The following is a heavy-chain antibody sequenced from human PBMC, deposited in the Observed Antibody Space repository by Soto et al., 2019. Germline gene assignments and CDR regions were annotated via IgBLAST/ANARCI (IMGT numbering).Heavy chain of an antibody. CDR1: GFTFSSYS. CDR2: ISSSSSTI. J-gene: IGHJ4*02. Sequence: GESLKISCAASGFTFSSYSMNWVRQAPGKGLEWVSYISSSSSTIYYADSVKGRFTISRDNAKNSLYLQMNSLRAEDTAVYYCARDPDTPGDYDFWSGYYKSPYFDYWGQGTLVTVSS. CDR3: ARDPDTPGDYDFWSGYYKSPYFDY. D-gene: IGHD3-3*01. V-gene: IGHV3-48*01.